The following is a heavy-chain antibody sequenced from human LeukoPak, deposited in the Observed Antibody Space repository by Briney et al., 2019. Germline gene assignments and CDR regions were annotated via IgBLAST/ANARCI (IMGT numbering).Heavy chain of an antibody. V-gene: IGHV3-21*01. Sequence: KAGGSLRLSCAASGFTFSSYSMNWVRQAPGKGLEWVSSISSISSYIYYADSVKGRFTISRDNAKNSLYLQMNSLRAEDTAVYYCARQDYGDFDYWGQGTLVTVSS. D-gene: IGHD4-17*01. CDR2: ISSISSYI. CDR1: GFTFSSYS. CDR3: ARQDYGDFDY. J-gene: IGHJ4*02.